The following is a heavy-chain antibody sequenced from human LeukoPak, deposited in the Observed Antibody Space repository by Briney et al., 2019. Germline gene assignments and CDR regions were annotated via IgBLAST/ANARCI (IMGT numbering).Heavy chain of an antibody. D-gene: IGHD2-21*02. J-gene: IGHJ4*02. CDR1: GFTFSNAW. V-gene: IGHV3-15*01. Sequence: GGSLRLSCAASGFTFSNAWMSWVRQAPGKGLEWVGRIKSKTDGETTDYPAPVKGRFTISRDDSKNTLYLQMNSLKTEDTAVYYCTTDPQCSGGDCYYFDYWGQGSLVTVSS. CDR3: TTDPQCSGGDCYYFDY. CDR2: IKSKTDGETT.